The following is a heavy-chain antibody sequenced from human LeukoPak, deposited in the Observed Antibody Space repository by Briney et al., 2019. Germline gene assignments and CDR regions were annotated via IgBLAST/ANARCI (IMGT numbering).Heavy chain of an antibody. CDR2: IFNSGRT. Sequence: PSETLSLTCTVSSGSFSTYYWSWNRQPPGKGLEWVGHIFNSGRTNYNPSLKSRVTISVDTSKTQFSLKLRSVTAADTAVYYCARGRDYGGNSGGYYFDYWGQGTLVTVSS. V-gene: IGHV4-59*01. D-gene: IGHD4-23*01. CDR3: ARGRDYGGNSGGYYFDY. J-gene: IGHJ4*02. CDR1: SGSFSTYY.